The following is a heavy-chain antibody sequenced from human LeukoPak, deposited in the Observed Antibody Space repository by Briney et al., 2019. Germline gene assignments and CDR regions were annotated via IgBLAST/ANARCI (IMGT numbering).Heavy chain of an antibody. D-gene: IGHD6-6*01. V-gene: IGHV3-30*02. J-gene: IGHJ4*02. CDR2: MRYDGSIK. CDR3: AKKQWSSSSFDY. CDR1: GFTFTTYD. Sequence: GGSLRLSCAASGFTFTTYDIHWVRQAPGKGLEWVAFMRYDGSIKYYADSVKGRFTISRDNSKNTVYLQVNSLRAEDTAVYYCAKKQWSSSSFDYWGQGTLVTVSS.